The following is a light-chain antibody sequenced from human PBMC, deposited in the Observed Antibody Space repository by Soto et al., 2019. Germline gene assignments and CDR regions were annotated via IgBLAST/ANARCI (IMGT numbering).Light chain of an antibody. CDR3: QQYNQWPGT. V-gene: IGKV3-15*01. CDR2: GAS. CDR1: QSISIN. Sequence: EIVLTQSPATLSVSPGESATLSCRASQSISINLAWYQQKPGQSPRLLIYGASSRATGVPVRFSGSGSGVAFTLTISGLQSEDFEVYHCQQYNQWPGTFGQGTKVDIK. J-gene: IGKJ1*01.